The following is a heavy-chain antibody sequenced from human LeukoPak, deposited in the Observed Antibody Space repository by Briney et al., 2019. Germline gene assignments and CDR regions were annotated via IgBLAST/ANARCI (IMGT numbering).Heavy chain of an antibody. J-gene: IGHJ4*02. V-gene: IGHV4-61*01. Sequence: SETLSLTCTVSGGSVSSGTYYWSWIRQPPGKGLEWIGYIYYTGSTNYNPSLKSRLTISVDTSKNQFSLKLSSVTAADTAVYYCARRGGSGRSFDYWGQGTLVAVSS. CDR2: IYYTGST. CDR3: ARRGGSGRSFDY. CDR1: GGSVSSGTYY. D-gene: IGHD3-10*01.